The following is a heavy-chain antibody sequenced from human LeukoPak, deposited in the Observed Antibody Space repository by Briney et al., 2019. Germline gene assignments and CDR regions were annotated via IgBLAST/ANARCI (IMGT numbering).Heavy chain of an antibody. CDR3: ATALINYYDSSGYYYGAWFDP. CDR2: IYHSGST. Sequence: SGTLSLTCAVSGGCLSSSNWWSWVRQPPGKGLEWIGEIYHSGSTNYNPSLKSRVTISVDKSKNQFSLKLSSVTAADTAVYYCATALINYYDSSGYYYGAWFDPWGQGTLVTVSS. D-gene: IGHD3-22*01. CDR1: GGCLSSSNW. V-gene: IGHV4-4*02. J-gene: IGHJ5*02.